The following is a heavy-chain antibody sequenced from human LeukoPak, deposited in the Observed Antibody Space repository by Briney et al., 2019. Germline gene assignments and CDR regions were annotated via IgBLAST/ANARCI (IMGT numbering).Heavy chain of an antibody. CDR3: ASTVVTRTDY. V-gene: IGHV3-30*02. D-gene: IGHD4-23*01. CDR1: GFTFSSYG. CDR2: IRYDGSNK. Sequence: PGGSLRLPCAASGFTFSSYGMSWFRQAPGKGLEWVAFIRYDGSNKYYADSVKGRFTSSRDNSKNTLYLQMNSLRAEDTAVYYCASTVVTRTDYWGQGTLVTVSS. J-gene: IGHJ4*02.